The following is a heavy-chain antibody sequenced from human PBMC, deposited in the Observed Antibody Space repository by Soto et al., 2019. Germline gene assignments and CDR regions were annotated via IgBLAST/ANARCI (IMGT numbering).Heavy chain of an antibody. Sequence: QVQLQESGPGLVKPSETLSLTCTVSGGSISSYYWSWIRQPPGTGLEWIGHIYYSGSTNYNPSLKSRVTISVDTSKHQFSLKLSSVTAADTAMYYCARGLYSSSWYYFDYWGQGTLVTVSS. CDR2: IYYSGST. CDR1: GGSISSYY. V-gene: IGHV4-59*01. D-gene: IGHD6-13*01. J-gene: IGHJ4*02. CDR3: ARGLYSSSWYYFDY.